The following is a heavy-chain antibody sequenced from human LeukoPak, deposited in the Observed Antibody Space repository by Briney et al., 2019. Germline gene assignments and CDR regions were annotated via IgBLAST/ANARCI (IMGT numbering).Heavy chain of an antibody. CDR3: ASVDGGY. J-gene: IGHJ4*02. Sequence: GGSLRLSCAASGLRFSYFWMSWVRQAPGKGLEWVAKIKPDGSEKYYVDSMKGRFTISRDNAKNSLYLQMNSLRVDDTAVYYCASVDGGYWGQGTLVTVSS. D-gene: IGHD4-23*01. CDR2: IKPDGSEK. CDR1: GLRFSYFW. V-gene: IGHV3-7*01.